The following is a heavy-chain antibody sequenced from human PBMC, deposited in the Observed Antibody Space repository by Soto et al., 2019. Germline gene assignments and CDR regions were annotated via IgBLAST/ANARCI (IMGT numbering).Heavy chain of an antibody. CDR1: GFTFSSYA. V-gene: IGHV3-23*01. CDR3: AKVGAARRHAFDI. CDR2: ISGSGGST. D-gene: IGHD6-6*01. Sequence: PGGSLRLSCAASGFTFSSYAMSWVRQAPGKGLEWVSAISGSGGSTYYADSVKGRFTISRDNSKNTLYLQMNSLGAEDTAVYYCAKVGAARRHAFDIWGQGTMVTVSS. J-gene: IGHJ3*02.